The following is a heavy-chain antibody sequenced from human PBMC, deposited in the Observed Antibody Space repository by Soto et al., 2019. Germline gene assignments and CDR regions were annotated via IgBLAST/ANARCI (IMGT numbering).Heavy chain of an antibody. V-gene: IGHV3-23*01. CDR2: ISGSGGST. D-gene: IGHD3-3*01. Sequence: GGSLRLSCTASGFTFSSYAMSWVRQAPGKGLEWVSAISGSGGSTYYADSVKGRFTISRDKSKNTLYLQMNSLRAEDTAVYYCAKETYYDFWSGYYPYYGMDVWGQGTTVTVSS. CDR3: AKETYYDFWSGYYPYYGMDV. CDR1: GFTFSSYA. J-gene: IGHJ6*02.